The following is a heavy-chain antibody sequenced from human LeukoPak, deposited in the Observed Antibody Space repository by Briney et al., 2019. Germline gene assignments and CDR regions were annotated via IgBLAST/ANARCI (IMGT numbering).Heavy chain of an antibody. V-gene: IGHV3-33*06. CDR2: IWYDGSNK. CDR3: AKGRYYYDSSGYYSEYYMDV. D-gene: IGHD3-22*01. J-gene: IGHJ6*03. Sequence: PGRSLRLSXAASGFTFSSYGMHWVRQAPGKGLEWVAVIWYDGSNKYYADSVKGRFTISRDNSKNTLYLQMNSLRAEDTAVYYCAKGRYYYDSSGYYSEYYMDVWGKGTTVTVSS. CDR1: GFTFSSYG.